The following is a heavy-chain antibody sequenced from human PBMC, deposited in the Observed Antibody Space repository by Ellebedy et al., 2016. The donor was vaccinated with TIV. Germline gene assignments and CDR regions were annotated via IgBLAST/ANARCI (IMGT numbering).Heavy chain of an antibody. Sequence: SETLSLXXTVSGGSISSYYWSWIRQPPGKGLEWIGYIYYSGSTNYNPSLKSRVTISVDTSKNQFSLKLSSVTAADTAVYYCARSERGYSYGVFDYWGQGTLVTVSS. D-gene: IGHD5-18*01. CDR3: ARSERGYSYGVFDY. CDR1: GGSISSYY. CDR2: IYYSGST. V-gene: IGHV4-59*13. J-gene: IGHJ4*02.